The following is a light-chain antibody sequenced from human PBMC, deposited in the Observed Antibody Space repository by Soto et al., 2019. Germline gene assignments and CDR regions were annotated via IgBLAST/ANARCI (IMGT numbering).Light chain of an antibody. CDR1: QSISSSY. Sequence: EIALTKSPGTLSLSPGARAPLSCGASQSISSSYLAWYQQKPGQAPRLLLYGASNRATGIPDRFSGSGSGTDFTLTISRLEPEEFAVYYRQHYGSSPTFGQGTKVDIK. CDR3: QHYGSSPT. J-gene: IGKJ1*01. V-gene: IGKV3-20*01. CDR2: GAS.